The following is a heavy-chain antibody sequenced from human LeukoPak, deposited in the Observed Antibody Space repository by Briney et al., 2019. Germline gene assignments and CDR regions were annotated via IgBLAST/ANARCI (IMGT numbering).Heavy chain of an antibody. Sequence: GGSLRLSCAASGFIFNTYEMNWVRQAPGKGLEWVSHISSSGTTKYYADSVKGRFTISRDNAKNSVFLQMNSPRAEDTAVYYCAVGGGYWGQGTLVTVSS. D-gene: IGHD3-16*01. V-gene: IGHV3-48*03. CDR3: AVGGGY. CDR2: ISSSGTTK. CDR1: GFIFNTYE. J-gene: IGHJ4*02.